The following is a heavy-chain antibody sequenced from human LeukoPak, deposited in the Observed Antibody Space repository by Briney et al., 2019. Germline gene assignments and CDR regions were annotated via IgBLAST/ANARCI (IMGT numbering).Heavy chain of an antibody. CDR1: GGTFSSYA. Sequence: SVKVSRKASGGTFSSYAISWVRQAPGQGLEWMGGIIPIFGTANYAQKFQGRVTITAGESTSTAYMELSSLRSEDTAVYYCAMGLGYCSGGSCYYNWFDPWGQGTLVTVSS. CDR2: IIPIFGTA. CDR3: AMGLGYCSGGSCYYNWFDP. V-gene: IGHV1-69*13. D-gene: IGHD2-15*01. J-gene: IGHJ5*02.